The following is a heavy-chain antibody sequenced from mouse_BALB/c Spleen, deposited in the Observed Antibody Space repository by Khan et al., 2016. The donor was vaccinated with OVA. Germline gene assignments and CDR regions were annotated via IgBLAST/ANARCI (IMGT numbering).Heavy chain of an antibody. CDR2: ISYRVST. Sequence: EVQLQESGPGLVKPSPSLSLTCTVTGYSITSGYGWNWIRQFPGNKLAWMGYISYRVSTNSHPSLKSRISITRDTSKNRFFLQLNSVTTEDTATYYCARTARIKYWGQGTTLTVSS. V-gene: IGHV3-2*02. CDR1: GYSITSGYG. CDR3: ARTARIKY. J-gene: IGHJ2*01. D-gene: IGHD1-2*01.